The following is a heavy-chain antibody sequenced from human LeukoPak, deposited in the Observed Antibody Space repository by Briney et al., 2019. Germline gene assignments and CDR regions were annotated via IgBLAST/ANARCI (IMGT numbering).Heavy chain of an antibody. Sequence: GESLKISCKGSGYSFTSYWIGWVRQMPGKGTEWMGIIYPGDSDTRYSPSFQGQVTISADKSISTAYLQWSSLKASDTAMYYCARRLSISSPKTYYYYYGMDVWGQGTTVTVSS. V-gene: IGHV5-51*01. CDR2: IYPGDSDT. CDR1: GYSFTSYW. J-gene: IGHJ6*02. D-gene: IGHD2-2*01. CDR3: ARRLSISSPKTYYYYYGMDV.